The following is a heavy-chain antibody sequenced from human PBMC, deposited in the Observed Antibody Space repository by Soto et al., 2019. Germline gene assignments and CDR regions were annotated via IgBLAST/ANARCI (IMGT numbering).Heavy chain of an antibody. D-gene: IGHD2-2*01. V-gene: IGHV3-13*01. Sequence: EVQLVESGGGLVQPGGSLRLSCAASGFTFSSYDMHWVRQATGKGLEWVSAIGTAGDTYYPGSVKGRFTLSRENAKNSLYLQMNSLRAGDTAVYYCARSVVVPAANQGHFWYFDLWGRGTLVTVSS. J-gene: IGHJ2*01. CDR1: GFTFSSYD. CDR2: IGTAGDT. CDR3: ARSVVVPAANQGHFWYFDL.